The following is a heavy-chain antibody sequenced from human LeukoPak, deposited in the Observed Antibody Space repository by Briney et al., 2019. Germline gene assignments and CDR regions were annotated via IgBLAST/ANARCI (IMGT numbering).Heavy chain of an antibody. J-gene: IGHJ2*01. CDR3: ARRPIVGATSWYFDL. Sequence: NSSETLSLTCTVSGYSISSGYYWGWIRQPPGKGLEWIGSIYHSGSTYYNPSLKSRVTISVDTSKNQFSLKLSSVTAADTAVYYCARRPIVGATSWYFDLWGRGTLVTVSS. D-gene: IGHD1-26*01. CDR2: IYHSGST. CDR1: GYSISSGYY. V-gene: IGHV4-38-2*02.